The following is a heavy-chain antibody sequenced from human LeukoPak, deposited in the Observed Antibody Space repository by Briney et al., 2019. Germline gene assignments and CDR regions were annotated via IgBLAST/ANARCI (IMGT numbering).Heavy chain of an antibody. V-gene: IGHV3-15*01. J-gene: IGHJ6*02. D-gene: IGHD3-10*01. CDR2: IKSKTDGGTT. Sequence: GGSLRLSSAASGFTFSNAWMSWDRQAPGKGLEWVGRIKSKTDGGTTDYAAPVKGRFTISRDDSKNTLYLQMNSLKTEDTAVYYCTTVSGSITMVRGVIALYYGMDVWGQGTTVTVSS. CDR3: TTVSGSITMVRGVIALYYGMDV. CDR1: GFTFSNAW.